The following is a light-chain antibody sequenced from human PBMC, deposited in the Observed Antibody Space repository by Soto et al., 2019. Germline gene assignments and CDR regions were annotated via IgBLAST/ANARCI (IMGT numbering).Light chain of an antibody. V-gene: IGKV3-11*01. CDR1: QSVSSY. J-gene: IGKJ4*01. Sequence: EIVLTQSPATLSLSPGERATLSCRASQSVSSYLAWYQQKPGQAPRLLIYDASNRATGIPARFSGSGSGTDFTLTISSLEPEDGAVYYCQQRSNWPLTFGGGTKVELK. CDR3: QQRSNWPLT. CDR2: DAS.